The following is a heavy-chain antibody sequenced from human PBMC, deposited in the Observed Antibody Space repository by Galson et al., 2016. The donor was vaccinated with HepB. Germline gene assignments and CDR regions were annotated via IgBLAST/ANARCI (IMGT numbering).Heavy chain of an antibody. CDR3: APSSGLSGPDY. CDR2: FDPDDGET. Sequence: SVKVSCKVSGYTLSDLSIHWVRQAPGKGLEWMGGFDPDDGETIYARKFQGRVTMTEDTSTDTAYMEVSSLSSEDTAIYYCAPSSGLSGPDYGGQGTLVTVSS. J-gene: IGHJ4*02. V-gene: IGHV1-24*01. CDR1: GYTLSDLS. D-gene: IGHD6-19*01.